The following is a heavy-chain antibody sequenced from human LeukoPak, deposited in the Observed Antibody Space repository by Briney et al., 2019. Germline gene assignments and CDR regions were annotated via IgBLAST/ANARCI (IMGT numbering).Heavy chain of an antibody. Sequence: GGSLRLSCAASGFSFSSYSMTWVRQAPGKGLEWVSSISSSSSYRYYADSMKGRFAISRDNAENSLFLQMNSLRAEDTAVYYCARGRSAVAGIAGFDYWGQGRLVTVSS. CDR1: GFSFSSYS. V-gene: IGHV3-21*01. CDR3: ARGRSAVAGIAGFDY. CDR2: ISSSSSYR. D-gene: IGHD6-19*01. J-gene: IGHJ4*02.